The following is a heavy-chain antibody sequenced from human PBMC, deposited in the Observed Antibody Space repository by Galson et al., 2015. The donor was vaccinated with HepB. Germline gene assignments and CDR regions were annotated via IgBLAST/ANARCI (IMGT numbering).Heavy chain of an antibody. Sequence: SLRLSCAASGFSFSTYAMHWVRQAPGKGLEWVAVIWYDGSNKYYADSVKGRFTISRDNSKNTLYLQMNSLRAEDTAVYYCARGYGDYPQIDYWGQGTLVTASS. CDR3: ARGYGDYPQIDY. V-gene: IGHV3-33*08. D-gene: IGHD4-17*01. CDR1: GFSFSTYA. CDR2: IWYDGSNK. J-gene: IGHJ4*02.